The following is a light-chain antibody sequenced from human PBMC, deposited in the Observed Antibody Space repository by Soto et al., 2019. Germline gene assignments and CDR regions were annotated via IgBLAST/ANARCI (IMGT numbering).Light chain of an antibody. J-gene: IGKJ5*01. CDR3: QQRSNWPIT. CDR2: GAS. Sequence: EIVLTQSPGTLSLSPGERTTLSCRASQSVSSSYLAWYQQRPGQAPRLLIYGASNRATGIPDRFSGSGSGTDFTLTISSLEPEDFAVYYCQQRSNWPITFGQGTRLQI. V-gene: IGKV3D-20*02. CDR1: QSVSSSY.